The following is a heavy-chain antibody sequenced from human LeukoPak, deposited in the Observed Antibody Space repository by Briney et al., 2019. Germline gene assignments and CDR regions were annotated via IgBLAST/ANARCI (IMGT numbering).Heavy chain of an antibody. J-gene: IGHJ4*02. D-gene: IGHD2-15*01. CDR1: GFTFSRFW. Sequence: GGSLRLSCAASGFTFSRFWMSWVRQAPGKGLEWVANIKQDGSEKYYVDSVKGRFTISRDNAKNSLYLQMNSLRAEDTAVHYCARGRRYCSGGNCYPGYFDNWGQGNPVTVSS. CDR3: ARGRRYCSGGNCYPGYFDN. V-gene: IGHV3-7*05. CDR2: IKQDGSEK.